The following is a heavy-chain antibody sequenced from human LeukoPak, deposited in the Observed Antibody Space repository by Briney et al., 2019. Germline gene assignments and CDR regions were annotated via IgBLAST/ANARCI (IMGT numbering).Heavy chain of an antibody. CDR1: GYTFTGYY. J-gene: IGHJ5*02. Sequence: GASVKVSCKASGYTFTGYYMHWVRQAPGQGLEWMGWINPNSGGTNYAQKFQGRVTMTRDTSISTAYMELSRLRSDDTAVYYCARDGQYDFWSGYYWFDPWGQGTLVTVSS. CDR2: INPNSGGT. V-gene: IGHV1-2*02. D-gene: IGHD3-3*01. CDR3: ARDGQYDFWSGYYWFDP.